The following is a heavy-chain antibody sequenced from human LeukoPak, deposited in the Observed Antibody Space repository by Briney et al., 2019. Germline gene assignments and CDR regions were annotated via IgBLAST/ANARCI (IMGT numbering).Heavy chain of an antibody. J-gene: IGHJ4*02. Sequence: GESLKISCKGSGYSFTSYWIGWVRQMPGKGLEWMGIIYPGDSDTRYSPSFQGQVTISADKSISTAYLQWSSLKASDTAMYYCARHGDSSSWYVFFDYWGQGTLVTVSS. CDR3: ARHGDSSSWYVFFDY. CDR1: GYSFTSYW. V-gene: IGHV5-51*01. CDR2: IYPGDSDT. D-gene: IGHD6-13*01.